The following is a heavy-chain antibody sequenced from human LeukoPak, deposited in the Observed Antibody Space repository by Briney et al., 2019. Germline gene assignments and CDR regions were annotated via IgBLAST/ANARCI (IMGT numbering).Heavy chain of an antibody. V-gene: IGHV3-21*01. CDR3: ATDVRDEYSGGWYPIGY. J-gene: IGHJ4*02. CDR1: GFTFSSFS. CDR2: ISSGSRYT. D-gene: IGHD6-19*01. Sequence: PGGSLRLSCAASGFTFSSFSMNWVRQAPGKGLEWVSPISSGSRYTYYADSVKGRFTISRDNAKNSLYLQMNSLRAEDTAVYYCATDVRDEYSGGWYPIGYWGQGTLVTVSS.